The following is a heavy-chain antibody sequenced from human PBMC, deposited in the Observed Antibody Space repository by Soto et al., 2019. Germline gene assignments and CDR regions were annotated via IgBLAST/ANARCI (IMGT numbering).Heavy chain of an antibody. CDR1: GFSLSTSGVG. Sequence: QITLKESGPTLVKPTQTLTLTFTFSGFSLSTSGVGVGWIRQPPGKALEWLALIYWDDDKRYSPSLKSRLTNTHETSKNQVVLTMTNVDPVDTATYYCAHRRRRQYYDYIWGSYRFNWFDPWGQGTLVTVSS. CDR3: AHRRRRQYYDYIWGSYRFNWFDP. D-gene: IGHD3-16*02. CDR2: IYWDDDK. V-gene: IGHV2-5*02. J-gene: IGHJ5*02.